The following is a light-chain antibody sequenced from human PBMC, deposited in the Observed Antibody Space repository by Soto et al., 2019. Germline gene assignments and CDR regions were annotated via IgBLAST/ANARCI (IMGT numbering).Light chain of an antibody. CDR1: QSVSTN. V-gene: IGKV3D-15*01. Sequence: EIVLSQSPGTLSLSPGERATLSCRASQSVSTNLAWYQQKPGQAPRLLIYGASTRATGIPARFSGSGSGAEFTLTITSLQSEDLAVYYCQQYDSWPPATFGQGTRLEIK. CDR3: QQYDSWPPAT. J-gene: IGKJ5*01. CDR2: GAS.